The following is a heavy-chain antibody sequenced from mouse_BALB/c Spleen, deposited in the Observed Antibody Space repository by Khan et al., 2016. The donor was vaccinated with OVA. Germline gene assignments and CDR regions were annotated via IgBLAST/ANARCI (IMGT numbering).Heavy chain of an antibody. CDR3: ARSVTSTTVGATDFDY. V-gene: IGHV3-2*02. J-gene: IGHJ2*01. CDR1: GYSITSDYA. CDR2: ISYSGRT. D-gene: IGHD1-1*01. Sequence: EVQLQESGPGLVKPSQSLSLTCTVTGYSITSDYAWNWIRQFPGNKLEWMAYISYSGRTSYNPSLKSRLSITRDTSKNQFFLQLNSVTTEDTATDYGARSVTSTTVGATDFDYWGQGTTLTVSS.